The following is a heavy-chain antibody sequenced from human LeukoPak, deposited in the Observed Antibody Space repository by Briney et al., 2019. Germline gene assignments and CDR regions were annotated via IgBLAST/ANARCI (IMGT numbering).Heavy chain of an antibody. CDR2: IKGDESEK. V-gene: IGHV3-7*01. CDR1: EFTFSNYW. J-gene: IGHJ4*02. CDR3: ARYLNSGPADY. D-gene: IGHD5-12*01. Sequence: GSLRLSCAASEFTFSNYWMSWFRRAPGKGLEWVANIKGDESEKHYMDSVKGRFTISRDNAKKSVYLQMNSLRAEDTAVYYCARYLNSGPADYWGQGSLVTVSS.